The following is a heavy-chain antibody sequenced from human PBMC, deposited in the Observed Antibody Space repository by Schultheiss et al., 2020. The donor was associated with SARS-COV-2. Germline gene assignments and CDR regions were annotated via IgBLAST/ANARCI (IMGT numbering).Heavy chain of an antibody. CDR2: INHSGST. J-gene: IGHJ6*02. V-gene: IGHV4-39*07. Sequence: SQTLSLTCAVSGYSISSSSYYWGWIRQPPGKGLEWIGEINHSGSTNYNPSLKSRVTIPVDTSKNQFSLKLSSVTAADTAVYYCARDHYYVGMDVWGQGTTVTVSS. CDR1: GYSISSSSYY. CDR3: ARDHYYVGMDV. D-gene: IGHD3-10*02.